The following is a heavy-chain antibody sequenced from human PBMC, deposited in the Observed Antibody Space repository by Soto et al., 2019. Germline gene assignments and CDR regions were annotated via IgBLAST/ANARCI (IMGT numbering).Heavy chain of an antibody. Sequence: PSENLSLTCTVSGGSISSYYWSWIRQPPGKGLEWIGYIYYSGSTNYNPSLKSRVTISVDTSKNQFSLKLSSVTAADTAVYYCASCSEGDCGAYCGRGTLVIVSS. CDR2: IYYSGST. CDR3: ASCSEGDCGAY. CDR1: GGSISSYY. J-gene: IGHJ4*02. V-gene: IGHV4-59*01. D-gene: IGHD4-17*01.